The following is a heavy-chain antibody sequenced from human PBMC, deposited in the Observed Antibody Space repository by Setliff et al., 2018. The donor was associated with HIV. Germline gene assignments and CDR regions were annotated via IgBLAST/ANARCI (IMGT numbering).Heavy chain of an antibody. Sequence: ASVKVSCKASGYTFTGYYMHWVRQAPGQGLEWVGWINPNSGGTNYAQKFQGRVTMTRDTSISTDYMELSRLRSDDTAVYYCARGSLLGYFDWLFPDWGQGTLVTVSS. CDR1: GYTFTGYY. D-gene: IGHD3-9*01. CDR3: ARGSLLGYFDWLFPD. CDR2: INPNSGGT. V-gene: IGHV1-2*02. J-gene: IGHJ4*02.